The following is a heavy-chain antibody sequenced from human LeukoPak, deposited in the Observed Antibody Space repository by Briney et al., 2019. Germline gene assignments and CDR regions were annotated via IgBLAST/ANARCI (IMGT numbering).Heavy chain of an antibody. CDR3: ARAGNAWNVYHDF. J-gene: IGHJ4*02. Sequence: ASVKVSCKASGYTFENNGISWVRPAPGQGLAWMGWISAYTGNTNYAQNFQGRVTMTADTSASTASMELRNLRSDDTAVYYCARAGNAWNVYHDFWGQGTLVTVSS. CDR1: GYTFENNG. CDR2: ISAYTGNT. D-gene: IGHD1-1*01. V-gene: IGHV1-18*01.